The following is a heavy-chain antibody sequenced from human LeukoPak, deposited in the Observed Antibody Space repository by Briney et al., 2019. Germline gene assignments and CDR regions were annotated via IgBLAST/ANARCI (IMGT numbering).Heavy chain of an antibody. CDR3: ARETFYCSGGSCYPLHYFDY. CDR1: GGSISSYY. CDR2: IYTSGST. V-gene: IGHV4-4*09. D-gene: IGHD2-15*01. J-gene: IGHJ4*02. Sequence: PSETLSLTCTVSGGSISSYYWSWIRQPPGKGLEWIGYIYTSGSTNYNPSLKSRVTMSVDTSKNQFSLKLSSVTAADTAVYYCARETFYCSGGSCYPLHYFDYWGQGTLVTVSS.